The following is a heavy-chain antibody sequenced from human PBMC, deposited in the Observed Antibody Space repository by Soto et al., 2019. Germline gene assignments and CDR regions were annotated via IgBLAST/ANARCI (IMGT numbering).Heavy chain of an antibody. CDR2: IYPGDSDT. CDR1: GYSFTSYW. CDR3: ARFHGSGSYYYYYYGMDV. Sequence: GESLKISCKGSGYSFTSYWIGWVCQMPGKGLEWMGIIYPGDSDTRYSPSFQGQVTISADKSISTAYLQWSSLKASDTAMYYCARFHGSGSYYYYYYGMDVWGQGTTVTVSS. J-gene: IGHJ6*02. D-gene: IGHD3-10*01. V-gene: IGHV5-51*01.